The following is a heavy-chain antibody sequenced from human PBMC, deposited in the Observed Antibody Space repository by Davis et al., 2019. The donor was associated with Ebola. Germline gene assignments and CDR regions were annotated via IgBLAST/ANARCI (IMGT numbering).Heavy chain of an antibody. CDR1: GFTFSSYG. CDR3: AKLELGY. D-gene: IGHD1-7*01. V-gene: IGHV3-30*18. J-gene: IGHJ4*02. CDR2: ISYDGSNK. Sequence: GGSLRLSCAASGFTFSSYGMHWVRPAPGKGLEWVAVISYDGSNKYYADSVKGRFTISRDNSKNTLYLQMNSLRAEDTAVYYCAKLELGYWGQGTLVTVSS.